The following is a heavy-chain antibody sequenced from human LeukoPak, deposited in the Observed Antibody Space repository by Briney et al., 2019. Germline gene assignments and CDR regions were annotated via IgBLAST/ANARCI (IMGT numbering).Heavy chain of an antibody. CDR1: AYSISSGYY. Sequence: PSETLSLTCAVSAYSISSGYYWGWIRPPPGRGLEWIGVIYHSGATYYNPSLVSRFTISVDMSKNQFFLKVRSVTAADTAVYYCARVNWNFKTLDNWGQGNLVTVSS. V-gene: IGHV4-38-2*01. CDR3: ARVNWNFKTLDN. CDR2: IYHSGAT. D-gene: IGHD1-7*01. J-gene: IGHJ4*02.